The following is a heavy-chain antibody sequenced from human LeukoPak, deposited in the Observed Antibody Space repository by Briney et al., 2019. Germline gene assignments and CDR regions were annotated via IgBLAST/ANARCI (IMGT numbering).Heavy chain of an antibody. V-gene: IGHV3-23*01. CDR1: GFTFSIYA. CDR3: AKGAYCGGDCDRAEYFQH. Sequence: QPGWSLRLPCASSGFTFSIYAMSWLRQPPGKGLDLLSAMSVSGGSTYYADSVKGRFTISRDTSKNTLYLQMNSLRAEDTAVYYCAKGAYCGGDCDRAEYFQHWGQGTLVTVSS. J-gene: IGHJ1*01. CDR2: MSVSGGST. D-gene: IGHD2-21*02.